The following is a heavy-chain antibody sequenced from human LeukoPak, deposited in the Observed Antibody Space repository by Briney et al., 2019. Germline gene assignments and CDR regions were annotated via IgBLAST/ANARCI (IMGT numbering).Heavy chain of an antibody. CDR2: INAGNGNT. CDR1: GYTFTSYA. CDR3: ARVEIPGVFGY. J-gene: IGHJ4*02. Sequence: ASVKVFCKASGYTFTSYAMHWVRQAPGQRLEWMGWINAGNGNTKYSQKFQGRVTITRDTSASTAYMELSSLRSEDTAVYYCARVEIPGVFGYWGQGTLVTVSS. V-gene: IGHV1-3*01. D-gene: IGHD3-10*01.